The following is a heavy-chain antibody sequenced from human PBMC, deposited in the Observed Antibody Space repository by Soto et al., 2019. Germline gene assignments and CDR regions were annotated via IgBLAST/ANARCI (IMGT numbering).Heavy chain of an antibody. CDR3: ARDYQGGPWGHFSDNFTFDI. CDR2: ISTDNGNT. D-gene: IGHD3-3*02. CDR1: GYTFTSSA. J-gene: IGHJ3*02. Sequence: GASVKVSCKASGYTFTSSAISWVRQAPGQGLEWMGWISTDNGNTKYAQHLQGRVSMTTDTSTSTAYMDLRSLRSDDTAVYYCARDYQGGPWGHFSDNFTFDIWGQGTMVTVSS. V-gene: IGHV1-18*01.